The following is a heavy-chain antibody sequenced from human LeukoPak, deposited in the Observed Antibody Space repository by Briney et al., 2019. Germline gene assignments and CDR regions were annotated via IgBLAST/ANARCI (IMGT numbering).Heavy chain of an antibody. J-gene: IGHJ5*02. CDR1: GFTFSSDG. D-gene: IGHD6-13*01. CDR2: IWYDGSNK. CDR3: ARGRARIAAAGTGENNWFDP. V-gene: IGHV3-33*01. Sequence: GGSLRLSCAASGFTFSSDGMHWVRQAPGKGLEWVAVIWYDGSNKYYADSVKGRFTISRDNSKNTLYLQMNSLRAEDTAVYYCARGRARIAAAGTGENNWFDPWGQGTLVTVSS.